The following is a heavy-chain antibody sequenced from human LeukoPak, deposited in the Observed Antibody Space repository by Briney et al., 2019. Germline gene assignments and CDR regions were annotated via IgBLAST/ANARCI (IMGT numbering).Heavy chain of an antibody. CDR2: INSDATNT. V-gene: IGHV3-74*01. J-gene: IGHJ4*02. CDR1: GFTFSHYW. Sequence: GGSLRLSCAASGFTFSHYWMHWVRQAPGKGLVWVSRINSDATNTGYADSVKGRFTISRDNAENTLYLQMNSLRPEDTAVYYCARTSSGSNPFDYWGQGTLVTVS. CDR3: ARTSSGSNPFDY. D-gene: IGHD1-26*01.